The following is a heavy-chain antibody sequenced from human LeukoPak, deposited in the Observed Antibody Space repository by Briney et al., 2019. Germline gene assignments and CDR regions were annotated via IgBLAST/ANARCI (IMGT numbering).Heavy chain of an antibody. CDR2: IYPGDSDT. CDR3: ARTDYYDSSGYYYWSDAFDI. V-gene: IGHV5-51*01. J-gene: IGHJ3*02. CDR1: GYLFTSYW. D-gene: IGHD3-22*01. Sequence: ESLKISCQCSGYLFTSYWIGLGRQLPGKGLEWRGIIYPGDSDTIYSPSFQGQVTISADKSISTAYLQWSSLKASDTAMYYCARTDYYDSSGYYYWSDAFDIWGQGTMVTVSS.